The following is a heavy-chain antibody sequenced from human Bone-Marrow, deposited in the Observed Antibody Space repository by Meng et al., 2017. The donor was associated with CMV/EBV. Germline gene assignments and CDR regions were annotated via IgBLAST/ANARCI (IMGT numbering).Heavy chain of an antibody. D-gene: IGHD6-13*01. J-gene: IGHJ6*02. V-gene: IGHV3-21*01. Sequence: GESLKISCAASGFTFSSYSMHWVRQAPGKGLEWVSSISSSSSYIYYADSVKGRFTISRDNAKNSLYLQMNSLRAEDTAVDYCARDRAGEYSSSWQYYYYGMDVWGQGTTVTVSS. CDR2: ISSSSSYI. CDR3: ARDRAGEYSSSWQYYYYGMDV. CDR1: GFTFSSYS.